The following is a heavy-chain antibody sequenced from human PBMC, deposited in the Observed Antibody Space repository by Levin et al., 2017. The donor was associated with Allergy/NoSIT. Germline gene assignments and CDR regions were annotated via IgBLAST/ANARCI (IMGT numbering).Heavy chain of an antibody. J-gene: IGHJ4*01. CDR1: EFTFSSYG. CDR3: AKDKWRVDLLYLDY. D-gene: IGHD5-12*01. CDR2: ISYDGSNE. Sequence: GGSLRLSCATSEFTFSSYGMYWVRQAPGKGLEWVALISYDGSNEYYADSVQGRFTIFRDNSKNTLYLQMNDLAPEDTAVYYCAKDKWRVDLLYLDYWGHGTLVTVSS. V-gene: IGHV3-30*18.